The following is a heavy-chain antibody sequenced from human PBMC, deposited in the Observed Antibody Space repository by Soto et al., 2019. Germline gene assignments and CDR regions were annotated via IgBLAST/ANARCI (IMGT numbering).Heavy chain of an antibody. D-gene: IGHD3-3*01. V-gene: IGHV2-5*02. CDR3: AHFGGNDLWSGYPFDY. J-gene: IGHJ4*02. CDR1: GFSLNTSGVG. Sequence: QITLKESGPTLVKPTQTLTLTCTFSGFSLNTSGVGVGWIRQPPGKALEWLGLIYWDDEKRYNPSLKMRLTITKDTSKNQVVLTMTNMDPVDTATYHCAHFGGNDLWSGYPFDYWGQGTLVTVSS. CDR2: IYWDDEK.